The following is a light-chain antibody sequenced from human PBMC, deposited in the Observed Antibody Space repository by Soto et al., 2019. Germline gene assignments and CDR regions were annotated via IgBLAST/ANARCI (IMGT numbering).Light chain of an antibody. CDR3: SPYTSATTYV. Sequence: QSVLTQPASVSGFPGQSITISCTGTSSDIGAYNYDSWYQQYPGEAPKVIIYDVSHRPAGVSNRFSGSKSGNTASLTISGLQTQDEADYYCSPYTSATTYVFGTGTKVTV. J-gene: IGLJ1*01. V-gene: IGLV2-14*01. CDR1: SSDIGAYNY. CDR2: DVS.